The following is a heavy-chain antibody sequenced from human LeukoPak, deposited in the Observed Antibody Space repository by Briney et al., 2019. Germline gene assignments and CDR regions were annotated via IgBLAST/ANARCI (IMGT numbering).Heavy chain of an antibody. V-gene: IGHV3-30-3*01. J-gene: IGHJ6*02. CDR3: ARDEFMVRGAIPGGMDV. CDR1: GFTFSSYA. CDR2: ISYDGSNK. Sequence: GGSLRLSCAASGFTFSSYAMHWVRQAPGKGLEWVAVISYDGSNKYYADSVKGRFTISRDNSKNTLYLQMNSLRAEDTAVYYCARDEFMVRGAIPGGMDVWGQRTTVTVSS. D-gene: IGHD3-10*01.